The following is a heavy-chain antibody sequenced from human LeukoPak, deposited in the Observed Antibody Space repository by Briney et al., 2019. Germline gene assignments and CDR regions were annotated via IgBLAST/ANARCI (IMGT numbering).Heavy chain of an antibody. D-gene: IGHD2/OR15-2a*01. J-gene: IGHJ4*02. CDR2: ISHGGTT. V-gene: IGHV4-4*02. Sequence: ASGTLSLTCGVSGGSIDITNYWSWVRQAPGKGLEWIGEISHGGTTNYNPSLRSRVAMSLDRANNQFSLSLTSVTAADTAVYYCTRENRPFCPFAYWGQGTLVTVSS. CDR1: GGSIDITNY. CDR3: TRENRPFCPFAY.